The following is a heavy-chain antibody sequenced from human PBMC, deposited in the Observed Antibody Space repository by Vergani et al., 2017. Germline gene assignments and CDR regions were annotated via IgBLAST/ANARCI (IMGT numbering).Heavy chain of an antibody. CDR2: INTNGDYT. V-gene: IGHV3-74*01. D-gene: IGHD1-1*01. CDR1: GFTFSSYW. J-gene: IGHJ5*01. CDR3: AKGGWNYWFDS. Sequence: EVQLVESGGGLAQPGGSLRLSCAASGFTFSSYWMHWVRQAPGKGLVWVSTINTNGDYTRYGDSVKGRFTISRDNSKSTLYLQMNSLRAEDTAIYYCAKGGWNYWFDSWGQGTLVIVS.